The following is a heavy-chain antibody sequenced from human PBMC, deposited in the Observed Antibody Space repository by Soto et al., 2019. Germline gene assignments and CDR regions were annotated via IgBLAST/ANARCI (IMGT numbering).Heavy chain of an antibody. CDR2: INPNSGGT. J-gene: IGHJ6*02. Sequence: QVQLVQSGAEVKKPGASVKVSCKASGYTFTGYYMHWVRQAPGQGLELMGWINPNSGGTNYAQKFQGRVTMTRDTSISTAYLELRRLRSGDTAVYYCARDLSSYYGMDVWGQGTTVTVSS. D-gene: IGHD6-6*01. CDR1: GYTFTGYY. V-gene: IGHV1-2*02. CDR3: ARDLSSYYGMDV.